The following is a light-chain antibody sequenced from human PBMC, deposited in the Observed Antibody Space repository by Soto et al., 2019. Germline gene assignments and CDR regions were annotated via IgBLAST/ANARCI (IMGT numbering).Light chain of an antibody. CDR3: QQSYTILYT. Sequence: DIQMTQSPSSLPASVGDRVTLTWRASQSISTYLNWYQQKPGKAPKLLIYAASSLQSGAPSRLSGSGSGTDFTLTISSLQPEDFATYYCQQSYTILYTFGQGTKLEIK. CDR1: QSISTY. CDR2: AAS. V-gene: IGKV1-39*01. J-gene: IGKJ2*01.